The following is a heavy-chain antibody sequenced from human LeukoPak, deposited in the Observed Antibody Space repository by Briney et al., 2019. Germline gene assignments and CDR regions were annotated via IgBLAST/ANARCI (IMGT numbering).Heavy chain of an antibody. CDR3: ARVSGPGMNEYYHL. J-gene: IGHJ1*01. CDR1: GITFSGAW. D-gene: IGHD3-10*01. V-gene: IGHV3-74*01. Sequence: GGSLRLSCAASGITFSGAWMHWVRQAPGKGLVWVTRINDDGSFRRYANSVKGRFTISRDNAKNTLFLQMDSLRAEDTAVYYCARVSGPGMNEYYHLWGQGTLVTVSS. CDR2: INDDGSFR.